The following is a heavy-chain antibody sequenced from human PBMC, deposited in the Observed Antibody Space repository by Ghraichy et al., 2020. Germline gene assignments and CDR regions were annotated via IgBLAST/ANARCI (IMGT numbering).Heavy chain of an antibody. CDR2: IYWDDDK. CDR1: GFSLSTSGVG. V-gene: IGHV2-5*02. J-gene: IGHJ3*02. CDR3: AHSAEWELLGGGRAPHAFDI. Sequence: SGPTLVKPTQTLTLTCTFSGFSLSTSGVGVGWIRQPPGKALEWLALIYWDDDKRYSPSLKSRLTITKDTSKNQVVLTMTNMDPVDTATYYCAHSAEWELLGGGRAPHAFDIWGQGTMVTVSS. D-gene: IGHD1-26*01.